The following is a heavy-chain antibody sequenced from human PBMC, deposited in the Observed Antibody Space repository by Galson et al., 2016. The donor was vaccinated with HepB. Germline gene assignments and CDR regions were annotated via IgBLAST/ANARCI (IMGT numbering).Heavy chain of an antibody. J-gene: IGHJ6*02. D-gene: IGHD2-2*01. CDR3: AKEQIWLLSLTYYYGVDV. CDR2: ITGSGGRT. V-gene: IGHV3-23*01. Sequence: SLRLSCAASGFTFSTYAMSWVRQTPGKGLEWVSTITGSGGRTYYADSVKGRFTISRDNSKNTLSLQMNNLRAEDTAVYYCAKEQIWLLSLTYYYGVDVWGQGTTVTVSS. CDR1: GFTFSTYA.